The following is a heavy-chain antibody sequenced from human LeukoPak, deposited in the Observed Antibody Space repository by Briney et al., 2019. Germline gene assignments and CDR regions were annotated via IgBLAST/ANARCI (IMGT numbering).Heavy chain of an antibody. CDR3: ARVRWEELALYYFDS. CDR1: GGSISSSNW. V-gene: IGHV4-4*02. Sequence: PSETLSLTCAVSGGSISSSNWWSWARQPPGKGLEWIGEINHSGSTNFNPSLKSQVTISVDKSKNQFSLKLTSVTAADTAVYYCARVRWEELALYYFDSWGQGTLVTVSS. CDR2: INHSGST. J-gene: IGHJ4*02. D-gene: IGHD1-26*01.